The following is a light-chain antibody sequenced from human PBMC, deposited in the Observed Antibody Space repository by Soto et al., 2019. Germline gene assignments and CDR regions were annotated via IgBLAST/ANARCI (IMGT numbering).Light chain of an antibody. J-gene: IGKJ4*01. CDR1: QNITNK. Sequence: DIQMTQSPSSLSASVGDRVTITCRASQNITNKLAWYRQKPGKAPDLLIYDASSLPSGGPSRFSGSGSGTDFTLTNSSLQFEDFAAYYCQPANTFPTFCGGTKVE. CDR3: QPANTFPT. CDR2: DAS. V-gene: IGKV1-12*01.